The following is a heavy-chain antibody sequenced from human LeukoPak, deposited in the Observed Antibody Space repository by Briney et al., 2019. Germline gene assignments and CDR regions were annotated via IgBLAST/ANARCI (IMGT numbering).Heavy chain of an antibody. V-gene: IGHV3-23*01. CDR3: AKKVYNWNGNFDY. CDR2: ISGSGGST. D-gene: IGHD1-20*01. Sequence: AGGSLRLSCAASGFTFSSYAMSWVRQAPGKGLEWVSVISGSGGSTYYADSVKGRFTISRDNSKNTLYMQMNSLRAEDTAVYYCAKKVYNWNGNFDYWGQGTLVTVSS. CDR1: GFTFSSYA. J-gene: IGHJ4*02.